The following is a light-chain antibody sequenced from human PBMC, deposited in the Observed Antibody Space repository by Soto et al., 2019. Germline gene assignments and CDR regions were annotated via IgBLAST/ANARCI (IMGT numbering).Light chain of an antibody. CDR2: AAS. CDR1: QSITTY. V-gene: IGKV1-39*01. J-gene: IGKJ1*01. CDR3: QQSYGSPWT. Sequence: DIQMTQSPSSLSASVGDRVTVTYRASQSITTYLNWYQQKPGKAPKLLMYAASSLQSGVPSRFSGSGSGTEFTLTITSLQPEDFATYICQQSYGSPWTFGQGTKVEIK.